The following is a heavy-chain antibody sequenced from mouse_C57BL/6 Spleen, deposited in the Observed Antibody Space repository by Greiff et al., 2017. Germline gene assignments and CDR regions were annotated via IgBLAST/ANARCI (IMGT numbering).Heavy chain of an antibody. CDR3: GRDYYGAWFAY. CDR2: ISSGSSTT. J-gene: IGHJ3*01. V-gene: IGHV5-17*01. D-gene: IGHD1-2*01. Sequence: DVKLVESGGGLVKPGGSLKLSCAASGFTFSDYGMPWVRQAPEKGLEWVAYISSGSSTTYYADTVKGRFTISRDNAKNTLFLQLTSLGSEDTAMYYCGRDYYGAWFAYWGQGTLVTVSA. CDR1: GFTFSDYG.